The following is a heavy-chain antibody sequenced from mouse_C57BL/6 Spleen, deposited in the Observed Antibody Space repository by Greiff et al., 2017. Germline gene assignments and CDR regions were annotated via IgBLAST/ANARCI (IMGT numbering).Heavy chain of an antibody. D-gene: IGHD2-4*01. Sequence: VQLQESGPELVKPGASVKISCKASGYTFTDYYINWVKQRPGQGLEWIGWIFPGSGSTYYNEKFKGKATLTVDKSSSTAYMLLSSLTSEDSAVYFCAKDVYYDYDDGFAYWGQGTLVTVSA. CDR3: AKDVYYDYDDGFAY. V-gene: IGHV1-75*01. J-gene: IGHJ3*01. CDR1: GYTFTDYY. CDR2: IFPGSGST.